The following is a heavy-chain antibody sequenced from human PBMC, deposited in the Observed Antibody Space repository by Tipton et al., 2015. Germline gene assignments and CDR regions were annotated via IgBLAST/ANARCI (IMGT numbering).Heavy chain of an antibody. Sequence: SLRLSCAASGFGVNYNYMSWVRQPPGKGLEWIGQIYHSGDANYNPSLTSRATLSVDMSNNYFSLKLTSVTAADTAVYYCARRSLVGQEGLDSWGQGTLVTVSS. CDR1: GFGVNYNY. V-gene: IGHV4-4*02. J-gene: IGHJ4*02. D-gene: IGHD2-8*02. CDR2: IYHSGDA. CDR3: ARRSLVGQEGLDS.